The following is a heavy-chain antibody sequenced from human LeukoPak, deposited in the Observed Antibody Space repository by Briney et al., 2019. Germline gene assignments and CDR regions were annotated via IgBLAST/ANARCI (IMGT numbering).Heavy chain of an antibody. V-gene: IGHV3-30*18. D-gene: IGHD6-13*01. CDR3: GKEGTAQIGTWYDN. J-gene: IGHJ4*02. CDR2: ISYEGRTM. CDR1: GFTFSNYG. Sequence: GGSLRLSCAGAGFTFSNYGMHWVRQAPGKGLEWLAVISYEGRTMYYADSVKGRFTIARDNARNTLFLQMSSLSPDDTAVYYGGKEGTAQIGTWYDNWGQGTLVTVSS.